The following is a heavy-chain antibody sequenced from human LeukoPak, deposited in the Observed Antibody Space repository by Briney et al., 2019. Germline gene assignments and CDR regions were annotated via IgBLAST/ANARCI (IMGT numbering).Heavy chain of an antibody. CDR3: AKVETAAAATLRGFDY. V-gene: IGHV3-23*01. J-gene: IGHJ4*02. D-gene: IGHD6-13*01. CDR2: IGGSGGST. Sequence: GRSLRLPCAASGFTFSSYAMSWVRQAPGKGLEWVSSIGGSGGSTYYADSVKGRFTISRDNSKNTLYLQMNSLRAEDTAVYYCAKVETAAAATLRGFDYWGQGTLVTAPS. CDR1: GFTFSSYA.